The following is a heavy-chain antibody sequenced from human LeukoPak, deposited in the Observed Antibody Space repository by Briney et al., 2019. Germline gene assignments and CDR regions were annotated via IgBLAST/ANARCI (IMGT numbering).Heavy chain of an antibody. CDR3: TRGDSGSKIDY. J-gene: IGHJ4*02. Sequence: GGSLRLSCAASGFTFSNYWMSWVRQTPEKGLEWVAYINPDGTEKYYVDFVKGRFTISRDNAKNSLYLQMNSLRAEDTALYYCTRGDSGSKIDYWGQGTLVTVSS. CDR2: INPDGTEK. V-gene: IGHV3-7*01. CDR1: GFTFSNYW. D-gene: IGHD5-12*01.